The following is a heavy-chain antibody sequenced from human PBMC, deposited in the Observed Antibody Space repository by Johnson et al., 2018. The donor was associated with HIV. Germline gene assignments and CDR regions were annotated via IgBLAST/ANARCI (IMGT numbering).Heavy chain of an antibody. D-gene: IGHD3-9*01. V-gene: IGHV3-30-3*01. CDR3: ARDYDIPPDDAFDI. CDR2: ISYDGSNK. J-gene: IGHJ3*02. CDR1: GFTFSSYA. Sequence: QVQLVESGGDVVQPGRSLRLSCAASGFTFSSYAMHWVRQAPGKGLEWVAVISYDGSNKYYADSVRGRFTISRDNSKNTLYLQMNSLRAEDTAVYYCARDYDIPPDDAFDIWGQGTMVTVSS.